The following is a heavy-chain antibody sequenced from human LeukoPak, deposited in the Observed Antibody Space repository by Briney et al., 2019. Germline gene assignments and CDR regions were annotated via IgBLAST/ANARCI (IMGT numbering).Heavy chain of an antibody. CDR2: IYPDDSDT. CDR1: GYSFTSYW. Sequence: GESLQISCKGSGYSFTSYWIGWGRQMPGKGLEGMGIIYPDDSDTRHSPSFQGQVTISADKSISTAYLQWSSLKASDTAMYFCARGPIVIVPGEPYYMDVWGKGTTVTVSS. D-gene: IGHD2-2*01. V-gene: IGHV5-51*01. J-gene: IGHJ6*03. CDR3: ARGPIVIVPGEPYYMDV.